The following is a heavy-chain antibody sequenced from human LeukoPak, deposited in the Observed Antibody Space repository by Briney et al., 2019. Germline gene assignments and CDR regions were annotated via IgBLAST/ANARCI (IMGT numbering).Heavy chain of an antibody. CDR2: IIPIFGTA. V-gene: IGHV1-69*13. Sequence: ASVKVSCEASGGTFSSYAISWVRQAPGQGLEWMGGIIPIFGTANYAQKFQGRVTITADESTSTAYMELSSLRSEDTAVYYCARGLAYCGGDCFYYFDYWGQGTLVTVSS. CDR3: ARGLAYCGGDCFYYFDY. CDR1: GGTFSSYA. J-gene: IGHJ4*02. D-gene: IGHD2-21*02.